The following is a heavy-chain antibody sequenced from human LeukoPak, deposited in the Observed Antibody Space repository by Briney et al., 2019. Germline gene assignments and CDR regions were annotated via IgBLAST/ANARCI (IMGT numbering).Heavy chain of an antibody. D-gene: IGHD3-22*01. J-gene: IGHJ6*02. CDR3: ARASFSGYKDFHYGMDV. CDR2: IYHSGST. V-gene: IGHV4-30-2*01. Sequence: PSQTLSLTCAVSGGSISSGGYSWSWIRQPPGKGLEWIGYIYHSGSTYYNPSLKSRVTISVDRSKNQFSLKLSSVTAADTAVYYCARASFSGYKDFHYGMDVWGQGTTVTVSS. CDR1: GGSISSGGYS.